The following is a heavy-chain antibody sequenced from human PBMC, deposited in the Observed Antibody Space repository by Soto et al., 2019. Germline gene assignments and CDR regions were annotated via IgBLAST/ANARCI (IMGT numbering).Heavy chain of an antibody. CDR1: GYIFVNYG. CDR3: ARLDNYVTHTPKDV. J-gene: IGHJ6*02. D-gene: IGHD3-16*01. Sequence: QVQLVQSGDEVRKPGSSVKVSCKASGYIFVNYGIAWVRQAPGQGLEWMGWISPYSGNTHYASKVQGRLTMTTDTSTSTAYMDRGSLTADNTAVYYCARLDNYVTHTPKDVWGQGTTVTVSS. V-gene: IGHV1-18*01. CDR2: ISPYSGNT.